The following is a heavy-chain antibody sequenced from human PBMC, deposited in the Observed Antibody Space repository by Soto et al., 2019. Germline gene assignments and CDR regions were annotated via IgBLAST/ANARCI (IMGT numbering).Heavy chain of an antibody. J-gene: IGHJ5*02. Sequence: QVQLVESGGGVVQPGRSLRLSCAASGFTFSSYAMHWVRQAPGKGLEWVAVISYDGSNKYYADSVKGRFTISRDNSKSTLYLQMNSLRAEDTAVYYCARDPASSNWFDPWGQGTLVTVSS. CDR2: ISYDGSNK. CDR1: GFTFSSYA. V-gene: IGHV3-30-3*01. D-gene: IGHD1-26*01. CDR3: ARDPASSNWFDP.